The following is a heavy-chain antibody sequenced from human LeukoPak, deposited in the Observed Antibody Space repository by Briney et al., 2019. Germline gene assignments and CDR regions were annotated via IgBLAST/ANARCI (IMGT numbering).Heavy chain of an antibody. CDR1: GCSITSYY. Sequence: SETLSLTCTVSGCSITSYYWGWIRQPPGKGLEWIGSIYYSGSTYYNPSLKTRVTISVDRSKNQFSLRLSSVTAADTAVYYCARLSYGDYLRMAYFDYWGQGTLVTVSS. D-gene: IGHD4-17*01. CDR2: IYYSGST. V-gene: IGHV4-39*01. J-gene: IGHJ4*02. CDR3: ARLSYGDYLRMAYFDY.